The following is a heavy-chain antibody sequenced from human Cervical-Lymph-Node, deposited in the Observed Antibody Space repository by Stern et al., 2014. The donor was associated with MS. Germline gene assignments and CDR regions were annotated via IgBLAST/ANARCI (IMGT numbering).Heavy chain of an antibody. Sequence: QVQLVQSGAEVKKPGASVKVSCKASGYTFNVYAMIWARQAPGHSLEWMGWINTGNGKTMYSQKFQDRVTFTKDTSATTAYMELSSLTSADTAVYYCARYHSGATTDFWGQGTLVTVSS. D-gene: IGHD2-15*01. V-gene: IGHV1-3*04. CDR2: INTGNGKT. CDR1: GYTFNVYA. CDR3: ARYHSGATTDF. J-gene: IGHJ4*02.